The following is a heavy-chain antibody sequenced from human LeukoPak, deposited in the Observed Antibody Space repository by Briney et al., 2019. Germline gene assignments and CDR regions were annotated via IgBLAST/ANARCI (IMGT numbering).Heavy chain of an antibody. V-gene: IGHV3-7*01. CDR3: ARDDTWEYQLLGFDY. Sequence: GGSLRLSCAASGFTFSSYWMSWVRQAPGKGLEWVANIKQDGSEKYYVDSVKGRFTISRDNAKNSLYLQMNSLRAEDTAVYYCARDDTWEYQLLGFDYWGQGTLVTVSS. CDR1: GFTFSSYW. D-gene: IGHD2-2*01. CDR2: IKQDGSEK. J-gene: IGHJ4*02.